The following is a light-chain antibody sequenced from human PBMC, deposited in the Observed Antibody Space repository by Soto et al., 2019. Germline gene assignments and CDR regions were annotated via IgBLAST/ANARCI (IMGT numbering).Light chain of an antibody. CDR2: EVT. CDR3: CSFGSSGTS. V-gene: IGLV2-23*02. CDR1: SSDIGSYDL. Sequence: QSALTQPASVSGSPGQSITISCNGTSSDIGSYDLLSWYQQHPGKAPKLMIYEVTKRPSGVSNRFSGSKSGNTASLTISGLQAEDEADYYSCSFGSSGTSFGGGTKLTVL. J-gene: IGLJ2*01.